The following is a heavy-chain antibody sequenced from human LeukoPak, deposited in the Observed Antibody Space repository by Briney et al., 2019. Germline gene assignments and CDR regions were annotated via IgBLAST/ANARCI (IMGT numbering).Heavy chain of an antibody. J-gene: IGHJ5*02. Sequence: GGSLRLACAASGFTFSSYGMHWVRQARGKGLGWVAFIRYYGSNKYYADSVNGRFTISRDNSKNTLYLQMNILRAEDTAVYYCAKDPDIGSIAQTGWFDPWGQGPLVTVPT. V-gene: IGHV3-30*02. CDR3: AKDPDIGSIAQTGWFDP. D-gene: IGHD6-6*01. CDR1: GFTFSSYG. CDR2: IRYYGSNK.